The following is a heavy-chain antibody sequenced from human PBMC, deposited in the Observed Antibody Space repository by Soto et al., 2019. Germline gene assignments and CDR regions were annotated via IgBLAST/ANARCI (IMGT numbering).Heavy chain of an antibody. CDR3: AKARTYDILTGYLDY. D-gene: IGHD3-9*01. CDR1: GFTFDDYA. CDR2: ISWNSGSI. V-gene: IGHV3-9*01. J-gene: IGHJ4*02. Sequence: LRLSCAASGFTFDDYAMHWVRQAPGKGLEWVSGISWNSGSIGYADSVKGRFTISRDSAKNSLYLQMNSLRAEDTALYYCAKARTYDILTGYLDYWGQGTLVTVSS.